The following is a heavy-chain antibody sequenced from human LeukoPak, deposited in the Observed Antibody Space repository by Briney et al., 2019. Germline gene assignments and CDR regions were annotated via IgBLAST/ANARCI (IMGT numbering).Heavy chain of an antibody. CDR1: GFTFSSYA. Sequence: GGSLRLSCAASGFTFSSYAMHWVRQAPGKGLEWVAVISYDGSNKYYADSVKGRFTISRDNSKNTLYLQMNSLRAEDTAVYYCARDGLSGMAARTYFDYWGQGTLVTVSS. D-gene: IGHD6-6*01. J-gene: IGHJ4*02. V-gene: IGHV3-30-3*01. CDR2: ISYDGSNK. CDR3: ARDGLSGMAARTYFDY.